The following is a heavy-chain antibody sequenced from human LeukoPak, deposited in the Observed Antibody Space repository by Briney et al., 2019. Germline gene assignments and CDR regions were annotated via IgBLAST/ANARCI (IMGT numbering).Heavy chain of an antibody. CDR2: INTNTGNP. V-gene: IGHV7-4-1*02. J-gene: IGHJ4*02. CDR1: GYTFTSYA. D-gene: IGHD5-18*01. Sequence: ASVKVSCMASGYTFTSYAMNWVRQAPGQGLERMGWINTNTGNPTYAQGFTGRFVFSLDTSVSTAYLQISSLKAEDTAIYYCARESGPILGLWSTVDYWGQGTLVTVSS. CDR3: ARESGPILGLWSTVDY.